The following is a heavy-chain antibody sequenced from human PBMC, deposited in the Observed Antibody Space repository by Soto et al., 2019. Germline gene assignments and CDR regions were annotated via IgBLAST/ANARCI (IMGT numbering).Heavy chain of an antibody. D-gene: IGHD6-6*01. Sequence: TSETLSLTCAVYGGSFSGYYWSWIRQPPGKGLEWIGEINHSGSTNYNPSLKSRVTISVDTSKNQFSLKLSSVTAADTAVYYCASRTPGEQLVNWFDPWGQGTLVTVSS. V-gene: IGHV4-34*01. CDR1: GGSFSGYY. CDR3: ASRTPGEQLVNWFDP. CDR2: INHSGST. J-gene: IGHJ5*02.